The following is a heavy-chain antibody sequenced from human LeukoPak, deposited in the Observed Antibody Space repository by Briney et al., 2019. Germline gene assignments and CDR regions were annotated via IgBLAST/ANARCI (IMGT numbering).Heavy chain of an antibody. CDR3: ARGGVWFGGNNWFDP. Sequence: PGGSLRLSCAASGFTFSTYAMTWVRQAPGKGLEWVSLISGTGGSTYYADSVKGRFTISRDNSKNTLYLEMNSLRAEDTAVYYCARGGVWFGGNNWFDPWGQGTLVTVSS. D-gene: IGHD3-10*01. V-gene: IGHV3-23*01. CDR2: ISGTGGST. J-gene: IGHJ5*02. CDR1: GFTFSTYA.